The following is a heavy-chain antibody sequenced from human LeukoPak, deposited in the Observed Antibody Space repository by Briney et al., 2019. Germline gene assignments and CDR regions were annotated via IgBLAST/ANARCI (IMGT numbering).Heavy chain of an antibody. Sequence: ASVKVSCKASGYTFTGYYIHWVRQAPGQGLEWMGRINPNRGDSNYAQNFQGRVTMTRDTSISTAYMELSRLRSDDTAVYYCARDLPSTSNWELDFWGQGTLVTVSS. V-gene: IGHV1-2*06. CDR3: ARDLPSTSNWELDF. CDR1: GYTFTGYY. J-gene: IGHJ4*02. CDR2: INPNRGDS. D-gene: IGHD7-27*01.